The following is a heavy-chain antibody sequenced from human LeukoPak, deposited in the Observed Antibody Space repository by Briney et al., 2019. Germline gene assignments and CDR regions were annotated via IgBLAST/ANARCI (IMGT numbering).Heavy chain of an antibody. J-gene: IGHJ4*02. Sequence: GGSLRLSCAASGFTFSSYSMNWVRQAPGKGLEWLSSISSSSSYIYYADSVRGRFTISRDNAKNSLYLQMNSLRADDTAVYFCATIPSTELNAYWGQGTPVTVSA. V-gene: IGHV3-21*01. D-gene: IGHD2-21*01. CDR3: ATIPSTELNAY. CDR1: GFTFSSYS. CDR2: ISSSSSYI.